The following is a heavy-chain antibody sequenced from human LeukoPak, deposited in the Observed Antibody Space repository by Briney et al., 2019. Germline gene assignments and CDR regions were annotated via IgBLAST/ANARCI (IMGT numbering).Heavy chain of an antibody. D-gene: IGHD3-22*01. J-gene: IGHJ6*02. CDR2: ISSSSNYI. V-gene: IGHV3-21*01. CDR3: ARGESSGGYGMDV. Sequence: GGSLRLSCAASGFTFSSYSMTWVRQAPGKGLEWVSSISSSSNYIYYADSVKGRFTISRDNAKNSLYLQMNSLRAEDTAVYYCARGESSGGYGMDVWGQGTTVTVSS. CDR1: GFTFSSYS.